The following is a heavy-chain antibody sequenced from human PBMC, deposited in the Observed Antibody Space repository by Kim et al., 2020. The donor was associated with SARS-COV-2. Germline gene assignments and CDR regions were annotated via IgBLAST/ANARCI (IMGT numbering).Heavy chain of an antibody. Sequence: SETLSLTCAVYGGSFSNNYWLWIRQSPVKGLEWIGEIYQSGNTNYNPSLESRVSISVATSKNQFSLRLTSVTAADTAVYYCARGGDCRPPSCYAWMYLWG. CDR1: GGSFSNNY. CDR2: IYQSGNT. V-gene: IGHV4-34*01. CDR3: ARGGDCRPPSCYAWMYL. J-gene: IGHJ6*01. D-gene: IGHD2-2*01.